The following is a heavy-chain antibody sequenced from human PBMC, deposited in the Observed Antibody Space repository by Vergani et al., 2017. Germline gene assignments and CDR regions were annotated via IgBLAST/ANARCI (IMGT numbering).Heavy chain of an antibody. CDR2: IFHSGTT. J-gene: IGHJ4*02. Sequence: QVQLQESGPGLVKPSETLSLTCTVSGCSISTGYYWGWIRQPPGKGLEWIGSIFHSGTTYYNPSLKSRLSISVDTSKNQFSLKLSSVTAADTAVYYCASLGRTSMSAAINFWGQGTLVTVSS. CDR3: ASLGRTSMSAAINF. CDR1: GCSISTGYY. V-gene: IGHV4-38-2*02. D-gene: IGHD6-25*01.